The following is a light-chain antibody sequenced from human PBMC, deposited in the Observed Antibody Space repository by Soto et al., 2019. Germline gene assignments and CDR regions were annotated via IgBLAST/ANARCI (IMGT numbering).Light chain of an antibody. J-gene: IGKJ2*01. V-gene: IGKV1-5*01. CDR2: DAS. CDR1: QSISNW. CDR3: QQYNTYSYT. Sequence: DIQMTQSPYTLSASVGDRVTVTCRASQSISNWLAWYQQRPGEAPKLLMYDASTLENWVPSRFSGSGSGTEFTLSISGLRPDDFATYYCQQYNTYSYTFGQGTKLEIK.